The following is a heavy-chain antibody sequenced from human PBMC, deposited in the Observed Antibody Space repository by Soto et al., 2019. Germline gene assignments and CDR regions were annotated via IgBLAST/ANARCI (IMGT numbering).Heavy chain of an antibody. CDR2: ISAYNGNT. CDR3: ARAPIDFWSGRHDY. Sequence: ASVKVSCKASGYTFTSYGISWVRQAPGQGLEWMGWISAYNGNTNYAQKLQGRVTMTTDTSTSTAYMELRSLRSDDTAVYYCARAPIDFWSGRHDYWGKGTLVTVSS. J-gene: IGHJ4*02. V-gene: IGHV1-18*01. D-gene: IGHD3-3*01. CDR1: GYTFTSYG.